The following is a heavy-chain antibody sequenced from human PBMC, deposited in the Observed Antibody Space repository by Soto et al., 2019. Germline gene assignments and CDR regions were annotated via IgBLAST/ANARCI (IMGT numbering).Heavy chain of an antibody. CDR2: ISGSGGTT. CDR3: AKGFIVVVTAIRPDDNFDV. D-gene: IGHD2-21*02. J-gene: IGHJ3*01. CDR1: GFTFNTYA. V-gene: IGHV3-23*01. Sequence: LRLSCAASGFTFNTYAMNWVRQAPGKGLEWVASISGSGGTTYYADSVKGRFTVSRDTSKNTLFLQMNSLSAENTAVYYCAKGFIVVVTAIRPDDNFDVWGQGTMVTVSS.